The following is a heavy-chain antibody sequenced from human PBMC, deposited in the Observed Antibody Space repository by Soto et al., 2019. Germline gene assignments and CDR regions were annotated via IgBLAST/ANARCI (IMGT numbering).Heavy chain of an antibody. CDR1: GGSISSGGYY. CDR2: IYYSGST. V-gene: IGHV4-31*03. J-gene: IGHJ3*02. CDR3: ARDYYDSSLGGVGAFDI. D-gene: IGHD3-22*01. Sequence: LSLTCTVSGGSISSGGYYWSWIRQHPGKGLEWIGYIYYSGSTYYNPSLKSRVTISVDTSKNQFSLKLSSVTAADTAVYYCARDYYDSSLGGVGAFDIWGQGTMVTVSS.